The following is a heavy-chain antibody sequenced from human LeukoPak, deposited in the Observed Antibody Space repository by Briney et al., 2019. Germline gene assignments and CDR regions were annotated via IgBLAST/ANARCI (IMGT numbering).Heavy chain of an antibody. V-gene: IGHV3-23*01. CDR1: GITLSNYG. Sequence: PGGSLRLSCVVSGITLSNYGMSWVRQAPGKGLEWVAGLSGSGGSTHYADSVKGRFTISRDNPRNTLYLQMNSLRAEDTAVYYCAKEQWLAPFFDYWGQGTLVTVSS. CDR2: LSGSGGST. J-gene: IGHJ4*02. CDR3: AKEQWLAPFFDY. D-gene: IGHD6-19*01.